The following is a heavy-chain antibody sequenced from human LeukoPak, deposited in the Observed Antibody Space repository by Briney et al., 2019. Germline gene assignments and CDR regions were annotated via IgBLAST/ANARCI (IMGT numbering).Heavy chain of an antibody. CDR3: AKVAQAARATVGGVAFDI. CDR1: GFTFSSYA. V-gene: IGHV3-23*01. CDR2: ISGSGGST. D-gene: IGHD6-6*01. J-gene: IGHJ3*02. Sequence: GGSLRLSCAASGFTFSSYAMSWVRQAPGKGLEWVSAISGSGGSTYYADSVKGRFTISRDNSKNTLYLQMNSLRAEDTAVYYCAKVAQAARATVGGVAFDIWGQGTMVTVSS.